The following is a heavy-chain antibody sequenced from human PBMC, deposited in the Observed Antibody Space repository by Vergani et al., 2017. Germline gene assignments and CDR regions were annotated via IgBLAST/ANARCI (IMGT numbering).Heavy chain of an antibody. CDR3: ARNPYCGGDCYSDAFDI. CDR1: GGSISSYY. Sequence: QVQLQESGPGLVKPSETLSLPCPVSGGSISSYYWSWIRQPPGKGLEWIGYIYYSGSTNYNPSLKCRVTIPVDTSKNQFSLKLSSVTAADTAVYYCARNPYCGGDCYSDAFDIWGQGTMVTVSS. J-gene: IGHJ3*02. D-gene: IGHD2-21*02. CDR2: IYYSGST. V-gene: IGHV4-59*01.